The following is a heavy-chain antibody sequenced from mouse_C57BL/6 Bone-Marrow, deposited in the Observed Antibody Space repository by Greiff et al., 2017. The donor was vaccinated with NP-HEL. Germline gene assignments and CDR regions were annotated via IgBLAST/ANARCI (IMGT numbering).Heavy chain of an antibody. CDR2: ISSGGSYT. CDR3: ARHRYDSSYWYFDV. CDR1: GFTFSSYG. D-gene: IGHD1-1*01. J-gene: IGHJ1*03. Sequence: EVQRVESGGDLVKPGGSLKLSCAASGFTFSSYGMSWVRQTPDKRLEWVATISSGGSYTYYPDSVKGRFTISRDNAKNTLYLQMSSLKSEDTAMYYCARHRYDSSYWYFDVWGTGTTVTVSS. V-gene: IGHV5-6*01.